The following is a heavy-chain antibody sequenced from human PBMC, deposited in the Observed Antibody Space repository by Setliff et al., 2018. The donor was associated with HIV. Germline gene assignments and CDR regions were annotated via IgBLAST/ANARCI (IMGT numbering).Heavy chain of an antibody. CDR3: ARTAPMLRGTIIGWDN. J-gene: IGHJ4*02. CDR2: SYYSGST. D-gene: IGHD3-10*01. Sequence: SETLSLTCTVSGGSITYGGHSWSWIRQQPGKGLELIGYSYYSGSTYYNPSLKSRLTISVDTSKNEFSLKLRSVTAADTSVYYCARTAPMLRGTIIGWDNGGQGTRATVSS. V-gene: IGHV4-31*03. CDR1: GGSITYGGHS.